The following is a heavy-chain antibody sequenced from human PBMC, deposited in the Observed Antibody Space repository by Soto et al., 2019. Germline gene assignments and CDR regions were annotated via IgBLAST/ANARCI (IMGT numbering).Heavy chain of an antibody. CDR1: GFTFSSYW. CDR2: INSDGSST. J-gene: IGHJ6*02. Sequence: PGGSLRLSCAASGFTFSSYWMHWVRQAPGKGLVWVSRINSDGSSTSYADSVKGRFTISRDNARNTLYLQMNSLRAEDTAVYYCARGAIMVRGVITPYYYYGMDVWGQGTTVTVSS. CDR3: ARGAIMVRGVITPYYYYGMDV. D-gene: IGHD3-10*01. V-gene: IGHV3-74*01.